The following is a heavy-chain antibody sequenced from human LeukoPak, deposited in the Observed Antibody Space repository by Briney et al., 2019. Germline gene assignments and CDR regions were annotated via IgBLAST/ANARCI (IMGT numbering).Heavy chain of an antibody. V-gene: IGHV5-51*01. Sequence: GESLKISCKGSGYSFTSYWIGWVRQMPGKGLEWMGIIFPGDSDIRYSPSFQGQVTISVDKSISTAYLQWSSLKASDTAMFYCARSYSKNWYDYWGQGTLVTVPS. CDR1: GYSFTSYW. CDR2: IFPGDSDI. J-gene: IGHJ5*01. D-gene: IGHD6-13*01. CDR3: ARSYSKNWYDY.